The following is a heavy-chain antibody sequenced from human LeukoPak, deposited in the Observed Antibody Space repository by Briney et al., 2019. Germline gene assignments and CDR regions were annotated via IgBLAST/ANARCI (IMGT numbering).Heavy chain of an antibody. V-gene: IGHV4-31*03. D-gene: IGHD1-7*01. Sequence: SETLSLTCTVSGGSISSGGYYWSWIRQHPGKGLEWIGYIYYSGSTYYNPPLKSRVTISVDTSKNQFSLKLSSVTAADTAVYYCARGRTGTPNWFDPWGQGTLVTVSS. J-gene: IGHJ5*02. CDR1: GGSISSGGYY. CDR2: IYYSGST. CDR3: ARGRTGTPNWFDP.